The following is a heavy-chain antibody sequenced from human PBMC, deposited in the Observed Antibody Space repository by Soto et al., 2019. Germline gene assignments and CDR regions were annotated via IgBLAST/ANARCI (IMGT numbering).Heavy chain of an antibody. V-gene: IGHV2-5*02. J-gene: IGHJ4*02. CDR1: GFSLSTSGVG. Sequence: QITLKESGPTLVKPTQTLTLTCTFSGFSLSTSGVGVGWIRQPPGKALEWLGFIYWDEDKRYSPSLKSRLTITKDTSKSQVVLTMTNMDPVDTATYYCAHVFTYLAPFDSWGQGTLVTVSA. CDR3: AHVFTYLAPFDS. D-gene: IGHD3-10*02. CDR2: IYWDEDK.